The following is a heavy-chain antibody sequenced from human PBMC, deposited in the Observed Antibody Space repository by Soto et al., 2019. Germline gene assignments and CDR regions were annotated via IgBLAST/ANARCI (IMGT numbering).Heavy chain of an antibody. D-gene: IGHD3-22*01. Sequence: ASVKVSCKASGYTFSDYYIHWVRQAPGQGLEWMGWINPNSGGTKYAPKFQGGVTMTRDTSITTAYMELSRLRSGDTAVYYCARDPYDSSGRSYYYYGMDVWGQGTTVTVSS. CDR2: INPNSGGT. CDR3: ARDPYDSSGRSYYYYGMDV. J-gene: IGHJ6*02. CDR1: GYTFSDYY. V-gene: IGHV1-2*02.